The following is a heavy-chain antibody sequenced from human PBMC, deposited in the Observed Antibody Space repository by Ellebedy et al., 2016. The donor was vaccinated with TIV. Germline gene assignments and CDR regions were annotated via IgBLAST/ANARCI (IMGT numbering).Heavy chain of an antibody. J-gene: IGHJ6*02. Sequence: GESLKISCAASGFTFSSYSMNWVRQAPGKGLEWVSSISDSSSYIYYADSVKGRFTISRDNSKNTLYLQMNSLRAEDTAVYYCARDRVYGMDVWGQGTTVTVSS. V-gene: IGHV3-21*01. CDR1: GFTFSSYS. CDR3: ARDRVYGMDV. CDR2: ISDSSSYI.